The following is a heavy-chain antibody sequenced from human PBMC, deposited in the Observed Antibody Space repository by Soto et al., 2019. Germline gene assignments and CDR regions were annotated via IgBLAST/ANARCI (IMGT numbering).Heavy chain of an antibody. Sequence: GGSVRLSCAASEDSFDNSAMTWVRQAPGKGLEWVSTTTNTGGTTHYADSVQGRFTVSRDNFRNTLYLLMNSLRAEDTAVYYCAKLRRGATGTEGFHPWGQGTLVTVSS. CDR2: TTNTGGTT. V-gene: IGHV3-23*01. CDR1: EDSFDNSA. D-gene: IGHD1-1*01. CDR3: AKLRRGATGTEGFHP. J-gene: IGHJ5*02.